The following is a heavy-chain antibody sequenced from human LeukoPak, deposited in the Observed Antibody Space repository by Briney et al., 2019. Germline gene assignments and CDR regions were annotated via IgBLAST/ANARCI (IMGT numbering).Heavy chain of an antibody. CDR3: ARDYYDILTGYQRGFDP. CDR1: GGSISSGSYY. J-gene: IGHJ5*02. Sequence: PSETLSLTCSVSGGSISSGSYYWSWIRQPAGKGLEWIGRIYTSGSTNYNPSLKSRVTISVDTSKNQFSLKLSSVTAADTAVYYCARDYYDILTGYQRGFDPWGQGTLVTVSS. CDR2: IYTSGST. V-gene: IGHV4-61*02. D-gene: IGHD3-9*01.